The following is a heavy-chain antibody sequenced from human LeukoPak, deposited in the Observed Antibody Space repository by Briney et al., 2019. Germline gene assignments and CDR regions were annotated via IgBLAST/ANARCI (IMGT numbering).Heavy chain of an antibody. Sequence: ASVRVSCKASGYGFTSYQIHWVRQAPGQGLEWMGIINPSGGSTRYAQKFQARLTLTSDTSATTVYMELTNVRSGDTAVYYCARAVDYPTYSFDFWGHGSLVTVST. CDR1: GYGFTSYQ. D-gene: IGHD4/OR15-4a*01. J-gene: IGHJ4*01. V-gene: IGHV1-46*01. CDR2: INPSGGST. CDR3: ARAVDYPTYSFDF.